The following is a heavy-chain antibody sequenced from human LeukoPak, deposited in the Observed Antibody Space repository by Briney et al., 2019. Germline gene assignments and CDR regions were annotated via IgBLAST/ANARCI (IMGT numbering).Heavy chain of an antibody. CDR2: INHSGST. V-gene: IGHV4-34*01. Sequence: SETLSLTCAVYGGSFSGYYWSWIRQPPGKGLEWIGEINHSGSTNYIPSLKSRVTISVDTSKNQFSPKLSSVTAADTAVYYCARVQWLVPFDYWGQGTLVTVSS. CDR3: ARVQWLVPFDY. D-gene: IGHD6-19*01. CDR1: GGSFSGYY. J-gene: IGHJ4*02.